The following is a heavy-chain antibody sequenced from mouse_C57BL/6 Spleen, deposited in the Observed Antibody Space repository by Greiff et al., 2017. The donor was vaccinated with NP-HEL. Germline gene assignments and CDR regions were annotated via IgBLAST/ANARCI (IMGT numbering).Heavy chain of an antibody. D-gene: IGHD1-1*01. Sequence: QVQLKESGPELVKPGASVKISCKASGYAFSSSWMNWVKQRPGKGLEWIGRIYPGDGDTNYNGKFKGKATLTADKSSSTAYMQLSSLTSEDSAVYFCATSTYGSSPYYAMDFWGQGTSVTVSS. CDR1: GYAFSSSW. V-gene: IGHV1-82*01. J-gene: IGHJ4*01. CDR2: IYPGDGDT. CDR3: ATSTYGSSPYYAMDF.